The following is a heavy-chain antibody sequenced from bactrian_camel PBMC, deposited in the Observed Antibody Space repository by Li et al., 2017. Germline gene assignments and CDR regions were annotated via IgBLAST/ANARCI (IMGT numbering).Heavy chain of an antibody. J-gene: IGHJ6*01. Sequence: VESGGGSVQVGGSLRLSCVISGYTKRRGCMGWFRQAPGKDREGVAVLQTTGRNTAYADSVEGRFTISHDNAKNTLYLQMNSLKPEDTAIYYCAVCGSKASIAMAEAFLEADFAYWGQGTQVTVS. V-gene: IGHV3S28*01. D-gene: IGHD4*01. CDR2: LQTTGRNT. CDR1: GYTKRRGC. CDR3: AVCGSKASIAMAEAFLEADFAY.